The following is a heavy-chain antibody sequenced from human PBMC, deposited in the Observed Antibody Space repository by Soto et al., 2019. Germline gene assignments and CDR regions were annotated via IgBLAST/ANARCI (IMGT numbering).Heavy chain of an antibody. CDR3: ARVRSGGDFDY. Sequence: GGSLRLSCAASGFTFSFYAMHWVRQAPGKGLEWVAVISYNGRNKHYVDSVKGRFTISRDNAKNSLYLQLNSLRDEDTAVYYCARVRSGGDFDYWGQGTLVTVSS. J-gene: IGHJ4*02. CDR2: ISYNGRNK. V-gene: IGHV3-30*04. CDR1: GFTFSFYA. D-gene: IGHD2-15*01.